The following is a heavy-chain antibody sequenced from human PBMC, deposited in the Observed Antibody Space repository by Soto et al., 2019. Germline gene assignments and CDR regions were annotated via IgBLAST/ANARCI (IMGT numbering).Heavy chain of an antibody. CDR3: ARQPLHARDYYSSGSYYNDFDY. V-gene: IGHV5-51*01. J-gene: IGHJ4*02. D-gene: IGHD3-10*01. CDR1: GDTVTNYL. CDR2: IYPGDSDT. Sequence: HGESQKSSCQGSGDTVTNYLSAWVRQMHGKGLEWMGIIYPGDSDTRYSPSFHGQVTISADKSIDTAYLQWSSLKASDTAMYYCARQPLHARDYYSSGSYYNDFDYWGQGTLVTVSS.